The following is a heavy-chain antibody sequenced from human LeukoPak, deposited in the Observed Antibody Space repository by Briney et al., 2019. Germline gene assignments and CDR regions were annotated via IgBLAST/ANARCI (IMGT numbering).Heavy chain of an antibody. CDR3: ARSGSTAFDY. CDR2: MYYSGST. D-gene: IGHD1-26*01. J-gene: IGHJ4*02. Sequence: SETLSLTCTVSGGSISSYYWSWIRQPQGKGLEWIGYMYYSGSTNYNPSLKSRVTISVDTSKNQFSLKLSSVTAADTAVYYCARSGSTAFDYWGQGTLVTVSS. CDR1: GGSISSYY. V-gene: IGHV4-59*01.